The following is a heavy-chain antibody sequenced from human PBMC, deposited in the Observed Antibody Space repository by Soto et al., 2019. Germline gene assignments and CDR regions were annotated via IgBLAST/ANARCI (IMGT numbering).Heavy chain of an antibody. Sequence: ASVKVSCKASGGTFSSYAISWVRQAPGQGLEWMGGIIPIFGTANYAQKFQGRVTITADKSTSTAYMELSSLRSEDTAVYYCASSYPPITTSAWFDPWGQGTLVTVSS. D-gene: IGHD3-22*01. CDR2: IIPIFGTA. J-gene: IGHJ5*02. V-gene: IGHV1-69*06. CDR3: ASSYPPITTSAWFDP. CDR1: GGTFSSYA.